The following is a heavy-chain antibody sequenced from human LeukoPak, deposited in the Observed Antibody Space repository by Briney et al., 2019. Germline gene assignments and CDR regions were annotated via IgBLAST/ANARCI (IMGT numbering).Heavy chain of an antibody. V-gene: IGHV4-59*01. CDR1: GGSISSYY. J-gene: IGHJ4*02. D-gene: IGHD3-22*01. CDR2: IYYSGST. CDR3: ARSSVYYDSSGYWYFDY. Sequence: PSETLSLTCTVSGGSISSYYWSWIRQPPGKGLEWIGYIYYSGSTNYNPSLKSRVTISVDTSKNQFSLKLSSVTAADTAVYYCARSSVYYDSSGYWYFDYWGQGTLVTVSS.